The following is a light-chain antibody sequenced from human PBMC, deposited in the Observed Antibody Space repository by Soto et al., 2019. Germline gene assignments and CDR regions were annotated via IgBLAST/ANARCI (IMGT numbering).Light chain of an antibody. J-gene: IGKJ1*01. CDR3: QHYNYWPPWT. CDR1: QSVGSN. Sequence: EIVMTQSPATLSVSPGERATLSCRASQSVGSNLAWYQQKPGQSPRLLIYGASTRATGIPARFSGSGSGTEFTLTISSPQSEDFAVYYCQHYNYWPPWTFGQGTKVEIK. CDR2: GAS. V-gene: IGKV3-15*01.